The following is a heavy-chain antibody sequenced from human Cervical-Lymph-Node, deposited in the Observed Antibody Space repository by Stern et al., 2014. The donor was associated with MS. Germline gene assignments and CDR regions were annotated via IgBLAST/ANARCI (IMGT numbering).Heavy chain of an antibody. V-gene: IGHV5-51*01. J-gene: IGHJ4*02. CDR2: SYPGDSDA. CDR1: GYSFTANW. D-gene: IGHD4-17*01. Sequence: VQLVQSGAEVKKPGESLKISCKGSGYSFTANWIAWVRQMPGQGLEWMGISYPGDSDARYSPSFQGQVTVSADNSISTAYLQWSNLKAADTAMYYCARDYGDYAFDYWGQGTLVTVSS. CDR3: ARDYGDYAFDY.